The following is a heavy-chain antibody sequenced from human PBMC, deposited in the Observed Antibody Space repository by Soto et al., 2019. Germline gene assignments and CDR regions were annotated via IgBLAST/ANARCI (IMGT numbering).Heavy chain of an antibody. CDR3: SRGGGGGLFDL. D-gene: IGHD2-21*01. Sequence: QVQLVESGGGLVKPGGSLRLSCASSGFPFSDHYMSWIRRSPGKGLEFLSHISPGTTYKNYADSVKGRFTISRDNAKSSLYLQLNGLRAEDTAVYFCSRGGGGGLFDLWGQGTFVTVSS. CDR2: ISPGTTYK. J-gene: IGHJ4*02. CDR1: GFPFSDHY. V-gene: IGHV3-11*06.